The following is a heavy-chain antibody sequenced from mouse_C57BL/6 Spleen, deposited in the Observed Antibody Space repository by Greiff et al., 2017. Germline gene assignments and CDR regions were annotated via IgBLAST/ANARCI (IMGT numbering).Heavy chain of an antibody. J-gene: IGHJ4*01. D-gene: IGHD2-4*01. CDR1: GYAFSSYW. V-gene: IGHV1-80*01. Sequence: QVQLQQSGAELVKPGASVKISCKASGYAFSSYWMNWVKQRPGKGLEWIGQIYPGDGDTTYNGKFKGKATLTADKSSSTAYMQLSSLTSEDSAVYFCARGGGDYQYYYAMDYWGQGTSVTVSS. CDR3: ARGGGDYQYYYAMDY. CDR2: IYPGDGDT.